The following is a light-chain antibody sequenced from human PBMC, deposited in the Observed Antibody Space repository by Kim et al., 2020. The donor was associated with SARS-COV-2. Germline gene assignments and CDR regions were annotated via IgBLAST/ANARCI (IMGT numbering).Light chain of an antibody. Sequence: GRAVTTSCGGMRSDVGDYPYVSWYQQHPGKAPPLIIYEVRYRPSGVPDRFSGSKSGNTASLTVSGLQAEDEADYYCSSSAGSNNLVFGGGTQLTVL. CDR1: RSDVGDYPY. J-gene: IGLJ3*02. CDR3: SSSAGSNNLV. V-gene: IGLV2-8*01. CDR2: EVR.